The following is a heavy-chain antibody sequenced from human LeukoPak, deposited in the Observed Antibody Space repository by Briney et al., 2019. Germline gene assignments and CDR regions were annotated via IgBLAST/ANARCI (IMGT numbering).Heavy chain of an antibody. CDR2: IIPIFGTA. CDR3: AGWGRDGYNQHAFDI. CDR1: GGTFSSYA. V-gene: IGHV1-69*13. J-gene: IGHJ3*02. Sequence: ASVKVSCKASGGTFSSYAISWVRQASGQGLEWMGGIIPIFGTANYAQKFQGRGTITADESTSTAYMELSSLRSEDTAVYYCAGWGRDGYNQHAFDIWGQGTMVTVSS. D-gene: IGHD5-24*01.